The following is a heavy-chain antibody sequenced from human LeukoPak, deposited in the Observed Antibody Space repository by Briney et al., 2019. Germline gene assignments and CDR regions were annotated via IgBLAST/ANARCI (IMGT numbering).Heavy chain of an antibody. CDR1: GGSISHSY. CDR3: ARGKLGRYDY. D-gene: IGHD7-27*01. CDR2: IYYSGST. Sequence: SETLSLTCTVSGGSISHSYWSWIRQPPGKGLEWIGYIYYSGSTNYNPSLTSRVTISLDTSKHQFTLMLSSMTAADTAVYYCARGKLGRYDYWGQGTLVTVSS. J-gene: IGHJ4*02. V-gene: IGHV4-59*01.